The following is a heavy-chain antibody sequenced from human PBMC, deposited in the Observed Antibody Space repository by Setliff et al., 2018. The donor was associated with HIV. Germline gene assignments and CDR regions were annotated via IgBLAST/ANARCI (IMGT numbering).Heavy chain of an antibody. CDR2: IYSSGDT. V-gene: IGHV3-66*02. Sequence: GGSLRLSCAASGFSVSSSYMSWVRQTPGEGLEWVSSIYSSGDTYHADSVKGRFTISRDNSKNTMFLQMKSLRGEDTAVYYCAKEGEWQRSRGYMDVWGKGTTVTVSS. J-gene: IGHJ6*03. D-gene: IGHD5-12*01. CDR1: GFSVSSSY. CDR3: AKEGEWQRSRGYMDV.